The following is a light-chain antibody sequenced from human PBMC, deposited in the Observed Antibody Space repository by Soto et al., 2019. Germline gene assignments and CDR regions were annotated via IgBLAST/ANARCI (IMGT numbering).Light chain of an antibody. CDR2: AAA. V-gene: IGKV1-39*01. Sequence: DIQMTQSPSSLSASVGARVTITCRASQSISSYLNWYQQKPGKAPKLLIYAAASLQSGVPSRFSGSGSGTDFTLTISSLEPGDFATYYCQQSYSTPQSVGQGTKVEIK. CDR3: QQSYSTPQS. CDR1: QSISSY. J-gene: IGKJ1*01.